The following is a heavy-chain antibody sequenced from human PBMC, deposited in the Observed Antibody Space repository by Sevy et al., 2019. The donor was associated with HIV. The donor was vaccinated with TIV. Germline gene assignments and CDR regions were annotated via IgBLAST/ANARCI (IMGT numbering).Heavy chain of an antibody. CDR3: ATTKDYYPTSDSPFDS. CDR1: GYTLSELS. J-gene: IGHJ4*02. CDR2: FDPEDDET. D-gene: IGHD3-22*01. V-gene: IGHV1-24*01. Sequence: ASVKVSCKVSGYTLSELSMHWVRQAPGKGLEWMGSFDPEDDETIFAQKFQGRVTMTEDTLTDTAYMELSSLRSEDTAVYYCATTKDYYPTSDSPFDSWGQGTLVTVSA.